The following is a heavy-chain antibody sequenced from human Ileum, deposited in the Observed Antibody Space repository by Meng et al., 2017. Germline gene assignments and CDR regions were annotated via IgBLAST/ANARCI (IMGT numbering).Heavy chain of an antibody. J-gene: IGHJ4*02. D-gene: IGHD3-22*01. V-gene: IGHV3-21*01. CDR1: GFTFSSYS. CDR2: ISSSSSYI. Sequence: GESLKISCAASGFTFSSYSMNWVRQAPGKGLEWVSSISSSSSYIYYADSVKGRFTISRDNAKNSLYLQMNSLRAEDTAVYYCAREYYYDSSGCGFDYWGQRTLVTVS. CDR3: AREYYYDSSGCGFDY.